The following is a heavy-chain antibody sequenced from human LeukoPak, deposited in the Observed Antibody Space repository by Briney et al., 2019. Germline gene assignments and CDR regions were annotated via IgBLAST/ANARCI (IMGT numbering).Heavy chain of an antibody. D-gene: IGHD4-17*01. CDR2: ITTYNGNT. J-gene: IGHJ4*02. Sequence: ASVKVSCKASGYTFTDCFMHWVRQAPGQGLEWVGWITTYNGNTNYAQKLQGRVTMITDTSTSTAYMDLRGLRSDDTAVYYCARGYDYGDYVGDFDYWGQGTLVTVSS. V-gene: IGHV1-18*04. CDR3: ARGYDYGDYVGDFDY. CDR1: GYTFTDCF.